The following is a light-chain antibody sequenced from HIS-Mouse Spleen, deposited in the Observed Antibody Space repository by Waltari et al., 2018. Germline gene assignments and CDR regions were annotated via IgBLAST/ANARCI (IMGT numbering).Light chain of an antibody. Sequence: QSVLTQPPSASGTPGQRVTISCSGSSSNIGSNYVYWYQQLPGTAPKLLIYRNNQRPSGVPDRFSGSKSGTSASLAISGIRSEDEADYYCAAWDDSLSGWVFGTGTKVTVL. V-gene: IGLV1-47*01. J-gene: IGLJ1*01. CDR2: RNN. CDR1: SSNIGSNY. CDR3: AAWDDSLSGWV.